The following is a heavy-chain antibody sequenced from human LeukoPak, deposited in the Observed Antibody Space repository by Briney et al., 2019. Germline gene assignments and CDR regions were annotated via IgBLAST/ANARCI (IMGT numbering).Heavy chain of an antibody. Sequence: PGGSLRLSCTASEFEFSSYWMHWVRQAPGKGLVWVSHINTDGRSTNYADSVKGRFTVSRDNVKNTLYLLLNSLGAEDTAIYYCAREQYRGYSGYEYAFDIWGQGTTVTVSS. CDR1: EFEFSSYW. J-gene: IGHJ3*02. CDR3: AREQYRGYSGYEYAFDI. CDR2: INTDGRST. V-gene: IGHV3-74*01. D-gene: IGHD5-12*01.